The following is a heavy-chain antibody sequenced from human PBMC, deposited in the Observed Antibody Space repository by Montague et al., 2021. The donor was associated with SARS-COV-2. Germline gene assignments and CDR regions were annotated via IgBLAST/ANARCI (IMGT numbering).Heavy chain of an antibody. CDR3: ARRNGGLAVGGIWFDP. CDR2: IYYTGRT. V-gene: IGHV4-39*01. CDR1: SGSIRSSNYY. Sequence: SETLSLTCTVSSGSIRSSNYYWGWIRQPPGKGLEWIGSIYYTGRTFYNPSLRSRLAISIDTSNNQFSLRLSSVTAADTAVYYCARRNGGLAVGGIWFDPWGQGTLVTVSS. D-gene: IGHD6-19*01. J-gene: IGHJ5*02.